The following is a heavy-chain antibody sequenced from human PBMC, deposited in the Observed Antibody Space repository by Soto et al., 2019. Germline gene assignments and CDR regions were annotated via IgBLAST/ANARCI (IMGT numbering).Heavy chain of an antibody. V-gene: IGHV4-39*01. CDR1: NDSISNPIYY. Sequence: PSETLSLTCTVSNDSISNPIYYWGWIRQPPGKGLEWIGSIYHTGSSYYNPSLQGRVIISMDKSKNQFSLKLTSVTAADTAIYFCGGRTSLASVQPFVGEISNHNWFDPWSQGTLVTVSS. CDR3: GGRTSLASVQPFVGEISNHNWFDP. CDR2: IYHTGSS. D-gene: IGHD3-10*01. J-gene: IGHJ5*02.